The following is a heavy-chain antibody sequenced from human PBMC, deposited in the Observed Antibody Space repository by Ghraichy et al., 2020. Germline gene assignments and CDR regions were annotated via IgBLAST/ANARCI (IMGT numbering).Heavy chain of an antibody. V-gene: IGHV3-53*04. CDR1: DFTVGSHY. CDR2: ISGGGAT. Sequence: GGSLRLSCEASDFTVGSHYMSGVRQTPGKGLEWVSVISGGGATFYADSVKGRFTISRHNSKNTLYLQLSSLRTDDTAVYYCARDISPPYGLDVWGQGTTVTVSS. J-gene: IGHJ6*02. D-gene: IGHD3-3*02. CDR3: ARDISPPYGLDV.